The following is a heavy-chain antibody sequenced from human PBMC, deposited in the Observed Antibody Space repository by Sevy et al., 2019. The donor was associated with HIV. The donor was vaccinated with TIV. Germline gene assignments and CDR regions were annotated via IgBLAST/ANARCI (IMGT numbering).Heavy chain of an antibody. CDR2: IYYTGST. CDR1: GGSISTYY. Sequence: SETLSLTCTVSGGSISTYYWSWIRQPPGKGLEYIGYIYYTGSTNYNPSLKSRVTISVDTSKNQFSLNLRPVTAVDTAVYYCARAPPVRSGDDSLNWFDPWGQGTLVTVSS. CDR3: ARAPPVRSGDDSLNWFDP. V-gene: IGHV4-59*01. J-gene: IGHJ5*02. D-gene: IGHD5-12*01.